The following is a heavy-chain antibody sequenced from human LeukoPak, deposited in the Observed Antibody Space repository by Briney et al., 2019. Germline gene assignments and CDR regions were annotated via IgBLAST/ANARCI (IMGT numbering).Heavy chain of an antibody. D-gene: IGHD7-27*01. J-gene: IGHJ2*01. CDR3: AKLGLGIGIPSWYFDL. CDR2: ISWDGGST. V-gene: IGHV3-43D*04. CDR1: GFTFHDYA. Sequence: GGSLRLSFAASGFTFHDYAMHWLRQAPGKGRAWVSLISWDGGSTYYADSVKGRFTIHIHNSKNSLYLQMNSLRAEDTALYYGAKLGLGIGIPSWYFDLWGRGTLVTVSS.